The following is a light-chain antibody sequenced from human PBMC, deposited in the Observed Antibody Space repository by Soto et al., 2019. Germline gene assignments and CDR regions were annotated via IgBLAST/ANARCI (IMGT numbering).Light chain of an antibody. CDR2: VAS. V-gene: IGKV3-20*01. CDR1: QSVSSSY. Sequence: EIVLTQSPGTLSLSPGERATLSCRASQSVSSSYLAWYQQKPGQAPRLLIYVASSRATGIPDRFSGSGSGKDFTLTISRMEPEDFAVYYCHQYNSSPLTFGGGTKVEIK. J-gene: IGKJ4*01. CDR3: HQYNSSPLT.